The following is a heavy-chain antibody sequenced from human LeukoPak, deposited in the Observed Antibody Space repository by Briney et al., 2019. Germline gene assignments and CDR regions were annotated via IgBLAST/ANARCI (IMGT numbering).Heavy chain of an antibody. V-gene: IGHV1-69*05. D-gene: IGHD3-22*01. J-gene: IGHJ5*02. Sequence: ASVKVSCKASGGTFSSYAISWVRQAPGQGLERMGGIIPIFGTANYAQKFQGRVTITTDESTSTAYMELSSLRSEDTAVYYCARFHSSGYFGRFDPWGQGTLVTVSS. CDR1: GGTFSSYA. CDR3: ARFHSSGYFGRFDP. CDR2: IIPIFGTA.